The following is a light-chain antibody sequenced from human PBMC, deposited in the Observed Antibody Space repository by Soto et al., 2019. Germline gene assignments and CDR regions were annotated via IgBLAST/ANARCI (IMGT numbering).Light chain of an antibody. Sequence: IVMTQSPATLSVSPGERATLSCRASQSVRGNFAWYQQRPGQSPRLLIYGASSRATGIPARFSGSGSGTEFTLSISSLQSEDFAVYYCQQYNNWPFITFGQGTRLEI. V-gene: IGKV3-15*01. J-gene: IGKJ5*01. CDR1: QSVRGN. CDR3: QQYNNWPFIT. CDR2: GAS.